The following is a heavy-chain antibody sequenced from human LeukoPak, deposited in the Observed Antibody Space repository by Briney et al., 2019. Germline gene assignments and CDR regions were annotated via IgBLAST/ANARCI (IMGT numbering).Heavy chain of an antibody. CDR3: ARDRPLRWEGY. CDR1: GSTFSSYW. J-gene: IGHJ4*02. CDR2: IKQDGSEK. V-gene: IGHV3-7*01. Sequence: GGSLRPSYAASGSTFSSYWMSWVRQAPGKGREWVANIKQDGSEKYYVDSVKGRFNISRDNAKNSLYLQMNSLRAEDTAVYYCARDRPLRWEGYWGQGTLVTVSS. D-gene: IGHD4-23*01.